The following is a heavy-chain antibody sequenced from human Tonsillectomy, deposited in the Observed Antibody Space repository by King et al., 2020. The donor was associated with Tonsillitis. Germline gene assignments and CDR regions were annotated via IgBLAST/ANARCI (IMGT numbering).Heavy chain of an antibody. Sequence: QLVQSGAEVKKPGASVKVSCKASGYTFTSYDINWVRQATGQGLEWMGWMNPNSGNTGYAQKFQGRVTMTRNTSISTAYMELSGLRSDDTAGYYCAIKGGGSSSWRFDYWGQGTLVTVSS. CDR2: MNPNSGNT. V-gene: IGHV1-8*01. CDR3: AIKGGGSSSWRFDY. D-gene: IGHD6-13*01. CDR1: GYTFTSYD. J-gene: IGHJ4*02.